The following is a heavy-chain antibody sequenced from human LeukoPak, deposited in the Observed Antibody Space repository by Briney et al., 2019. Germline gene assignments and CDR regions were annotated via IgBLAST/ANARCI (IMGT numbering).Heavy chain of an antibody. J-gene: IGHJ5*02. V-gene: IGHV3-21*01. CDR3: ARVRGSYARNWFDP. Sequence: GGSLRLSCAASGFTFSSYSMNWVRQAPGKGLEWVSSISSSSSYIYYADSVKGRFTISRDNAKNSLYLQMNSLRAEDTAVYYCARVRGSYARNWFDPWGQGTLVTVSS. CDR1: GFTFSSYS. D-gene: IGHD1-26*01. CDR2: ISSSSSYI.